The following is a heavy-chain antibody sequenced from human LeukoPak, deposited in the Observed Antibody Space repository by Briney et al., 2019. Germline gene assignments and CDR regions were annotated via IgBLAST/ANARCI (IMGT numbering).Heavy chain of an antibody. CDR2: IKSKTDGRTT. D-gene: IGHD3-3*01. J-gene: IGHJ6*02. Sequence: PGGSLRLSCAASGFTFSNAWMSWVRQAPGKGLEWVGRIKSKTDGRTTDYAAPVKGRFTISRDDSKNTLYLQMNSLKTEDTAVYYCTTDDLRFLEWLLSYPPSYYGMDVWGQGTTVTVSS. CDR1: GFTFSNAW. CDR3: TTDDLRFLEWLLSYPPSYYGMDV. V-gene: IGHV3-15*01.